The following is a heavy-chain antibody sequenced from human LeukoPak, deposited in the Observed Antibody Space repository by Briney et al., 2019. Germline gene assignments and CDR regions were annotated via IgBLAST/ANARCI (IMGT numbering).Heavy chain of an antibody. CDR2: MTGPADTT. J-gene: IGHJ4*02. V-gene: IGHV3-23*01. CDR3: AKGAEIDH. CDR1: GFNFNDFA. Sequence: GGSLRLSCAASGFNFNDFAMSWVRQAPGKGLEWLSAMTGPADTTYYAESVKGRFTISRDYSKSMVFLQMNSLRVEDTAIYYCAKGAEIDHWGQGALVTVSS.